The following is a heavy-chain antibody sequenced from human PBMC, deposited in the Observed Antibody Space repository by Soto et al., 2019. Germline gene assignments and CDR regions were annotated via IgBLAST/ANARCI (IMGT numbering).Heavy chain of an antibody. CDR2: ISYDGSNK. CDR1: GFTFSSYG. D-gene: IGHD4-17*01. Sequence: QVPLVESGGGVVQPGRSLRLSCAASGFTFSSYGMHWVRQAPGKGLEWVAVISYDGSNKHYADSVKGRFTISRDNYKNPLCLQMTSMRAEDRAVYYCGKDYGNKWFDPWGQGTLVTVSS. CDR3: GKDYGNKWFDP. V-gene: IGHV3-30*18. J-gene: IGHJ5*02.